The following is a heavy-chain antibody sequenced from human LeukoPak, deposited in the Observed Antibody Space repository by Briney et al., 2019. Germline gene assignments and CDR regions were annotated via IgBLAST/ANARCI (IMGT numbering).Heavy chain of an antibody. D-gene: IGHD6-19*01. J-gene: IGHJ6*02. CDR3: ARIGAIYSSGDGNYYYYYGMDV. CDR2: ISAYNGNT. Sequence: ASVKVSCKASGYTFTSYGISWVRQAPGQGLEWMGWISAYNGNTNYAQKLQGRVTMTTDTSTSTAYMELRSLRSDDTAVYYCARIGAIYSSGDGNYYYYYGMDVWGQGTTVTVSS. V-gene: IGHV1-18*01. CDR1: GYTFTSYG.